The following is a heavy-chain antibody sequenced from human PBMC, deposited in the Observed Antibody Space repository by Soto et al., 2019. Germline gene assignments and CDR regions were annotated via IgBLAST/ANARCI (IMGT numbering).Heavy chain of an antibody. CDR3: ARGATVTQYDY. CDR1: GGSTSSDNY. V-gene: IGHV4-59*01. CDR2: ISYSGTT. J-gene: IGHJ4*02. D-gene: IGHD4-17*01. Sequence: PSETLSLTCTVSGGSTSSDNYWSWIRQPPGKGLEWVGFISYSGTTNYNPSLKSRVTISVDTSRSQISLMVSSLTAADTALYYCARGATVTQYDYWGQGTLVTVSS.